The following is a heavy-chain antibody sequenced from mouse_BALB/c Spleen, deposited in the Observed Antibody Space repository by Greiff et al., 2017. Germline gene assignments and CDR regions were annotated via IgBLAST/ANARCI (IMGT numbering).Heavy chain of an antibody. D-gene: IGHD1-1*01. CDR1: GFSLTGYG. V-gene: IGHV2-6-7*01. J-gene: IGHJ1*01. CDR2: IWGDGST. Sequence: VHLVESGPGLVAPSQSLSITCTVSGFSLTGYGVNWVRQPPGKGLEWLGMIWGDGSTDYNSALKSRLSISKDNSKSQVFLKMNSLQTDDTARYYCARYYYGSSYNFDVWGAGTTVTVSS. CDR3: ARYYYGSSYNFDV.